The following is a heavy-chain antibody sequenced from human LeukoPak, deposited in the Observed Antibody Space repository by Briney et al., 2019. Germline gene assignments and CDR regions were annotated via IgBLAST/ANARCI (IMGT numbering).Heavy chain of an antibody. J-gene: IGHJ6*03. Sequence: PGGSLRLSCAASGFTFSGSAMHWVRQASGKGLEWVGRIRSKANSYATAYAASVKGRFTISRDDSKDTAYLQMNSLKTEDTAVYYCTRHDFWSGYSISYYYYYMDVWGKGTTVTVSS. D-gene: IGHD3-3*01. CDR1: GFTFSGSA. CDR3: TRHDFWSGYSISYYYYYMDV. CDR2: IRSKANSYAT. V-gene: IGHV3-73*01.